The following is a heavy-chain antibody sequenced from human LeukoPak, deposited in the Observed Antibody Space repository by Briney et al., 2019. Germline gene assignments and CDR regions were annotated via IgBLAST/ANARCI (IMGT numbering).Heavy chain of an antibody. V-gene: IGHV3-33*01. Sequence: PGGSLRLSCAGSGLTFSSFGMHWVCQAPGKGLEWVAVIWADGSNKYHADSVKGRFTISRDNSKNTLYLQMNSLRAEDTAVYYCATDAGAAPFDYWGQGTLVTVSS. CDR1: GLTFSSFG. J-gene: IGHJ4*02. CDR3: ATDAGAAPFDY. CDR2: IWADGSNK. D-gene: IGHD6-13*01.